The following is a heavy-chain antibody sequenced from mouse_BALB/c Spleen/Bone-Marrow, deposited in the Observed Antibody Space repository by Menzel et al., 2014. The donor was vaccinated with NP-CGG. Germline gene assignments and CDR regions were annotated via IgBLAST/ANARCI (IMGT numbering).Heavy chain of an antibody. V-gene: IGHV1-7*01. CDR3: VLITPVVSDY. CDR2: INPSTGYT. CDR1: GYTFTTYW. Sequence: VKLMESGAELAKPGASVKMSCKASGYTFTTYWIHWVKQRPGQGLEWIGYINPSTGYTEYTQKFKDKATLTADKSSSTAYMQLNSLTSEDSSVYYCVLITPVVSDYWGQGTTLTVSS. D-gene: IGHD1-1*01. J-gene: IGHJ2*01.